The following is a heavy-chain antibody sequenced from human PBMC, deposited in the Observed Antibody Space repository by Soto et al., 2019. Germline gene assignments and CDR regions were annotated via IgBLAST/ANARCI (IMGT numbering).Heavy chain of an antibody. CDR3: ARVSGYSCYDSDFDY. V-gene: IGHV3-48*03. D-gene: IGHD5-12*01. CDR1: GFTFSSYE. J-gene: IGHJ4*02. Sequence: EVQLVESGGGLVQPGGSLRLSCAASGFTFSSYEMNWVRQAPGKGLEWVSYISSSGSTIYYADSVKGRFTISRDNDKNSLYLQMNSLRAEDTAVYYCARVSGYSCYDSDFDYWGQGTLVTVSS. CDR2: ISSSGSTI.